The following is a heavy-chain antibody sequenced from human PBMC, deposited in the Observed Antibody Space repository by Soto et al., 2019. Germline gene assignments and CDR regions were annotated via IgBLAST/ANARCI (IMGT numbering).Heavy chain of an antibody. Sequence: VQLEQSGPEVKKPGSSVKVSCKASEGAFSTSALSWVRQAPGQGLEWMGGIMPVFPTPDYAQKFQGRVTITADESTSTAYMELGGLTSDDTAVYYCARHKDRLQLGGNYYYILDVWGQGTAVIVSS. CDR3: ARHKDRLQLGGNYYYILDV. J-gene: IGHJ6*02. CDR1: EGAFSTSA. V-gene: IGHV1-69*12. D-gene: IGHD3-3*01. CDR2: IMPVFPTP.